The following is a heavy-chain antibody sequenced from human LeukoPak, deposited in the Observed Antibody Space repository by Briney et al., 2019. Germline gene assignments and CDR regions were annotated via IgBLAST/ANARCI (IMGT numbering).Heavy chain of an antibody. J-gene: IGHJ6*02. V-gene: IGHV1-3*01. CDR3: ASYDFWSGYSYYYGMDV. CDR1: GYTFTSYA. CDR2: INPATGDT. Sequence: ASVKVSCKASGYTFTSYAIHWVRQAPGQGLEWMGWINPATGDTKYSEKFQGRVIVTSDTSASTAYMELSSLGSEDTAVYYCASYDFWSGYSYYYGMDVWGQGTTVTVSS. D-gene: IGHD3-3*01.